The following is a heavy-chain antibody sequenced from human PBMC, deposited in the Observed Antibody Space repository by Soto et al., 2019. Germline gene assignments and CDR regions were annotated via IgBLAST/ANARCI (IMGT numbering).Heavy chain of an antibody. Sequence: DSVKVSCKAYEYNVTGHYMTWVLQAPGHAPESTGEIGPASGDTRYAQKFQGSVTMTRAPSITTVYMELNNLSPHDTAVYYCGRGRSGQLVVFYWGQGTPLTVSS. J-gene: IGHJ4*02. CDR1: EYNVTGHY. CDR3: GRGRSGQLVVFY. CDR2: IGPASGDT. D-gene: IGHD3-10*01. V-gene: IGHV1-2*02.